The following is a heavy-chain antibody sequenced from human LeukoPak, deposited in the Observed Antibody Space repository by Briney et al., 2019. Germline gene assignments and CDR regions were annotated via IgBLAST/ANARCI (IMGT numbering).Heavy chain of an antibody. CDR2: ISSSGSTI. CDR3: ARDSIAAAGPYYFDY. D-gene: IGHD6-13*01. J-gene: IGHJ4*02. V-gene: IGHV3-48*03. CDR1: GFTFSSYE. Sequence: PGGSLRLSCAASGFTFSSYEMNWVRQAPGKGLEWVSYISSSGSTIYYADSVKGRFTISRDNAKNSLYLQMNSLRAEDTAVYYCARDSIAAAGPYYFDYWGQGTLVTVSS.